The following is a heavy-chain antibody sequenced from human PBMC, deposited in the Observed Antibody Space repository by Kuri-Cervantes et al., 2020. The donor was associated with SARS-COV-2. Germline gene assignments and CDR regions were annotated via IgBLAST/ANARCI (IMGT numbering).Heavy chain of an antibody. J-gene: IGHJ6*03. Sequence: GESLKISCAASTFTFNNYALIWVRQAPGKGLEWVSSISVPGGDTNYADSVKGRFTISRDNSKDTLYLQMNSLRAEDTAVYYCSRTYDSSGSLYYYYYMDVWGKGTTVTVSS. V-gene: IGHV3-23*01. CDR1: TFTFNNYA. D-gene: IGHD3-22*01. CDR2: ISVPGGDT. CDR3: SRTYDSSGSLYYYYYMDV.